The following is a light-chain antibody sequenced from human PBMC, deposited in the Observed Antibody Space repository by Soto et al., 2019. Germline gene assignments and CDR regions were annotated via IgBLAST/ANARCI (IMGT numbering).Light chain of an antibody. V-gene: IGLV2-14*01. CDR2: EVS. Sequence: QSVLTQPASVSGSSGQSITISCSGTNSDIGSYNYVSWYLQHPGKAPKLIVFEVSNRPSGISDRFSGSKSGNTAYLTISGLQTEDEDVYYCNSFTSSNTLPYVFGTGTKVTVL. CDR3: NSFTSSNTLPYV. CDR1: NSDIGSYNY. J-gene: IGLJ1*01.